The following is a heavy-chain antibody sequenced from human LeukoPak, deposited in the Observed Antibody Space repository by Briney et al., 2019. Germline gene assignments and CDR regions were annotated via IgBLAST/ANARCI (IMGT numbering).Heavy chain of an antibody. CDR2: INSDGSST. D-gene: IGHD2-15*01. CDR1: GFTFSSYW. CDR3: ARDPEDIVVVVAATPPYFDY. V-gene: IGHV3-74*01. Sequence: PGGSLRLSCAASGFTFSSYWMHWVRQAPGKGLVWVSRINSDGSSTSYADSVKGRFTISRDNAKNTLYLRMNSLRAEDTAVYYCARDPEDIVVVVAATPPYFDYWGQGTLVTVSS. J-gene: IGHJ4*02.